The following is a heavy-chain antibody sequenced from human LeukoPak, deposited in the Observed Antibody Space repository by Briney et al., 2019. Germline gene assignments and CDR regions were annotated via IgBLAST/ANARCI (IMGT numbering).Heavy chain of an antibody. CDR2: IYYSGST. D-gene: IGHD4/OR15-4a*01. V-gene: IGHV4-39*07. CDR1: GGSISSSSYY. J-gene: IGHJ4*02. CDR3: ARGSHMGLLMDY. Sequence: PSETLSLTCTVSGGSISSSSYYWGWIRQPPGKGLEWIGSIYYSGSTYYNPSLKSRVTISVDTSKNQFSLKLSSVTAADTAVYYCARGSHMGLLMDYWGQGTLVTVSS.